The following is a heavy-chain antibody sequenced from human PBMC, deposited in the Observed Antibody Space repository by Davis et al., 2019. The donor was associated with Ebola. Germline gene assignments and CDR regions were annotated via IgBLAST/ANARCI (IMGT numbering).Heavy chain of an antibody. J-gene: IGHJ6*04. D-gene: IGHD6-6*01. CDR1: GYTFTSYA. Sequence: ASVKVSCKASGYTFTSYAMNWVRQAPGQGLEWMGWINTNTGNPTYAQGFTGRFVFSLDTSVSTAYLQISSLKAEDTAVYYCARESIAARHHYYYYGMDVWGKGTTVTVSS. CDR2: INTNTGNP. CDR3: ARESIAARHHYYYYGMDV. V-gene: IGHV7-4-1*02.